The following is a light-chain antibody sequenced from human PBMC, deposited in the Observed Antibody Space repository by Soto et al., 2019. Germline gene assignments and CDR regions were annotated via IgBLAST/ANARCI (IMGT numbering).Light chain of an antibody. CDR2: AAS. Sequence: DIQLTQSPSFLSASVGDRVTITCRASQGINSYLAWYQQKPGKAPKLLIYAASTLQRGVPSRFSGSGSGTEFTLTITSLQPEDFATYYCQQLKSNLITFGQGTRLEIK. CDR1: QGINSY. J-gene: IGKJ5*01. V-gene: IGKV1-9*01. CDR3: QQLKSNLIT.